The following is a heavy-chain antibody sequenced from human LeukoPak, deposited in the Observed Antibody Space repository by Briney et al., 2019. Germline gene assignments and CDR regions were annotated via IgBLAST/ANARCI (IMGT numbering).Heavy chain of an antibody. CDR3: ARGRVDYGDYTSTYYYYMDV. D-gene: IGHD4-17*01. J-gene: IGHJ6*03. Sequence: GGSLRLSCAASGFTFSNYAMTWVRQAPGKGLEWVAVISYDGSNKYYADSVKGRFTISRDNSKNTLYLQMNSLRAEDTAVYYCARGRVDYGDYTSTYYYYMDVWGKGTTVTVSS. CDR1: GFTFSNYA. CDR2: ISYDGSNK. V-gene: IGHV3-30*04.